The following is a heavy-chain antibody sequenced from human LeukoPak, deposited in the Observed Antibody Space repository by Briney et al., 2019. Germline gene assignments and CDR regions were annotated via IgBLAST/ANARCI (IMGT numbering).Heavy chain of an antibody. Sequence: SSVEVSCKASGGTFSSYAISWVRQAPGQGLEWMGGIIPIFGTANYAQKFQGRATITADESTSTAYMELSSLRSEDTAVYYCAHDSSSSFDDAFDIWGQGTMVTVSS. CDR1: GGTFSSYA. V-gene: IGHV1-69*01. J-gene: IGHJ3*02. CDR3: AHDSSSSFDDAFDI. CDR2: IIPIFGTA. D-gene: IGHD6-6*01.